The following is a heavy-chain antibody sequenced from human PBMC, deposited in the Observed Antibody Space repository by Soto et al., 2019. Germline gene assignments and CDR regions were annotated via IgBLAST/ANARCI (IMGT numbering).Heavy chain of an antibody. Sequence: SETLSLTCTVSGGSISSSSYYWGWIRQPPGKGLEWIGSIYYSGSTYYNPSLKSRVTISVDTSKNQFSLKLSSVTAADTAVYYCALKVDEYHRYGSGSCVNYYYYGMDVWGQGTTVTVSS. CDR2: IYYSGST. CDR3: ALKVDEYHRYGSGSCVNYYYYGMDV. D-gene: IGHD3-10*01. J-gene: IGHJ6*02. CDR1: GGSISSSSYY. V-gene: IGHV4-39*01.